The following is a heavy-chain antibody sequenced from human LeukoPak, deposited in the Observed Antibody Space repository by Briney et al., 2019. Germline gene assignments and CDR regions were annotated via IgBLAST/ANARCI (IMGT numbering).Heavy chain of an antibody. CDR2: IIPIFGTA. CDR3: ARDLKIARPTYYYDSSGAFDI. V-gene: IGHV1-69*13. Sequence: SVKVSCKASGGTFSSYAISWVRQAPGQGLEWMGGIIPIFGTANYAQKFQGRVTITADESTSTAYMELSSLRSEDTAVYYCARDLKIARPTYYYDSSGAFDIWGQGTMVTVSS. J-gene: IGHJ3*02. D-gene: IGHD3-22*01. CDR1: GGTFSSYA.